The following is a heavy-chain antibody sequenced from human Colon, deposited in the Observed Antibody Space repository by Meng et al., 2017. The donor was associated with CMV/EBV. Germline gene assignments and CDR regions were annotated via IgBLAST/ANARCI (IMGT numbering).Heavy chain of an antibody. CDR1: GYTFTGYY. Sequence: ASVKVSCKASGYTFTGYYMHWVRQAPGQGLEWMGIIHPSDDTTIYAQKFQGRVIMSRDTSTSTVYMEMSGLRSDDTAVYYCAREPPTITATGNKFYYHGMDVWGQGTTVTVSS. CDR3: AREPPTITATGNKFYYHGMDV. CDR2: IHPSDDTT. D-gene: IGHD4-11*01. J-gene: IGHJ6*02. V-gene: IGHV1-46*01.